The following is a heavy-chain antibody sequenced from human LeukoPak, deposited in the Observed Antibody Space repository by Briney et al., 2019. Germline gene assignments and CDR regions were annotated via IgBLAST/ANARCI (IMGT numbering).Heavy chain of an antibody. Sequence: KTGGSLRLSCAASGFTFSSYSMNWVRQAPGKGLEWVSSISSSSSYIYYADSVKGRFTISRDNAKNSLYLQMNSLRAEDTAVYYCARTYSSVAGTPSDYWGQGTLVTVSS. D-gene: IGHD6-19*01. CDR1: GFTFSSYS. CDR3: ARTYSSVAGTPSDY. V-gene: IGHV3-21*01. J-gene: IGHJ4*02. CDR2: ISSSSSYI.